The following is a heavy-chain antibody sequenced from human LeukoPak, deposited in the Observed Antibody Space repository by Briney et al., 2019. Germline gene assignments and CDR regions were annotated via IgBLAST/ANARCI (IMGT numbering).Heavy chain of an antibody. D-gene: IGHD5-18*01. Sequence: PSETLSLTCTVSGGSISSGSYYWSWIRQPPGKGLEWIGYIYYSGSTNYNPSLKSRVTISVDTSKNQFSLKLSSVTAADTAVYYCARADVDTYGMDVWGQGTTVTVSS. V-gene: IGHV4-61*01. CDR3: ARADVDTYGMDV. CDR2: IYYSGST. J-gene: IGHJ6*02. CDR1: GGSISSGSYY.